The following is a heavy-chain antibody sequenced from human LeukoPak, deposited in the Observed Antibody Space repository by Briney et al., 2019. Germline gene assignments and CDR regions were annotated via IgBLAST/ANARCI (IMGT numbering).Heavy chain of an antibody. J-gene: IGHJ4*02. V-gene: IGHV3-7*01. CDR3: ARDQGSYGFWSGYYYY. Sequence: GGSLRLSYAASGFTFTSYWMSWVRQAPGKGLEWVANIKQDGSEKYYVDSVKGRFTISRDNAESSLYLQMNSLRAEDTAVYYCARDQGSYGFWSGYYYYWGQGTLVTVSS. CDR1: GFTFTSYW. D-gene: IGHD3-3*01. CDR2: IKQDGSEK.